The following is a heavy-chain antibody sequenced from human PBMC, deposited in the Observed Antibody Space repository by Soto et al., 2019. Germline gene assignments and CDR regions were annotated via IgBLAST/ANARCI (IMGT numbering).Heavy chain of an antibody. Sequence: GVSLRLSCAASGCTFSSYAMSWVRQAPGKGLEWVSAISGSGGSTYYADSVKGRFTISRDNSKNTLYLQMNSLRAEDTAVYYCAKDPSNYDWFDPWGQGTLVTVSS. V-gene: IGHV3-23*01. J-gene: IGHJ5*02. CDR1: GCTFSSYA. D-gene: IGHD4-4*01. CDR3: AKDPSNYDWFDP. CDR2: ISGSGGST.